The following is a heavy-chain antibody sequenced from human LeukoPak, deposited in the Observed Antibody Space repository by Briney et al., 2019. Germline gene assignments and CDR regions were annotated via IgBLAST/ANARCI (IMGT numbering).Heavy chain of an antibody. V-gene: IGHV4-31*03. D-gene: IGHD6-6*01. Sequence: SETLSLTCTVSGGSISSGGYYWSWIRQHPGKGLEWIGYIYYSGSTYYNPSLKSRVTISVDTSKNQFSLKLSSVTAADTAVYYCARWGAARRYYYYGMDVWGQGTTVTVSS. CDR1: GGSISSGGYY. CDR3: ARWGAARRYYYYGMDV. J-gene: IGHJ6*02. CDR2: IYYSGST.